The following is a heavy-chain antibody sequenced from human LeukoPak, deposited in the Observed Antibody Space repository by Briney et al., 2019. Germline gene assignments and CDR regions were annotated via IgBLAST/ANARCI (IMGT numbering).Heavy chain of an antibody. Sequence: SGTLSLTCAVSGGSISSSNWWSWVRQPPGKGLEWIGEIYHSGSTNYNPSLKSRVTISVDKSKNQFSLKLSSVTAADTAVYYCARDRNYDSSGYYDDIWGQGTMVTVSS. CDR3: ARDRNYDSSGYYDDI. D-gene: IGHD3-22*01. V-gene: IGHV4-4*02. CDR2: IYHSGST. J-gene: IGHJ3*02. CDR1: GGSISSSNW.